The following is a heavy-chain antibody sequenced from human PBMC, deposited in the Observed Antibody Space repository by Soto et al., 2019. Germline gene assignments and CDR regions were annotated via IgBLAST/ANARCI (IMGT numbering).Heavy chain of an antibody. D-gene: IGHD2-15*01. CDR3: AKRTRTACFPFDY. V-gene: IGHV3-23*01. CDR2: ISASGGST. CDR1: GFTFSDFA. Sequence: GGSLRISCVVSGFTFSDFAMTWVRQTAGKGLEWISSISASGGSTNYADSVKGRFTISRDNSKNTLYLQMNSLRVEDTVMYYCAKRTRTACFPFDYWGRGALVTVSS. J-gene: IGHJ4*02.